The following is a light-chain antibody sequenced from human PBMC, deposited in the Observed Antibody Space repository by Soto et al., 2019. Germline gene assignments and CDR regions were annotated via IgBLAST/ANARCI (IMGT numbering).Light chain of an antibody. CDR2: ANN. V-gene: IGLV1-40*01. CDR1: SSNIGAGYD. Sequence: QSVLTQPPSVSGAPGQRVTISCTGSSSNIGAGYDVHWYQQFPGTAPKVLIYANNNRPSGVPDRFSGSRSGTSASLAITGLQAEDEADYYCQSYDSSLSGSYVFGAGTKLTVL. J-gene: IGLJ1*01. CDR3: QSYDSSLSGSYV.